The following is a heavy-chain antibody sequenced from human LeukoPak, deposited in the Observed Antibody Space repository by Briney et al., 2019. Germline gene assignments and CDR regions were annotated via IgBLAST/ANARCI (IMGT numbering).Heavy chain of an antibody. CDR2: ISYDGSNK. J-gene: IGHJ4*02. V-gene: IGHV3-30-3*01. CDR3: ARIPRTWLRFPYFDY. Sequence: GGSLRLSCAASAFTFSNYTMHWVRQAPGKGLEWVAVISYDGSNKYCADSVKGRFTISRDNSKNTLYLQMNSLRGEDTAVYYCARIPRTWLRFPYFDYWGQGTLVTVS. D-gene: IGHD5-12*01. CDR1: AFTFSNYT.